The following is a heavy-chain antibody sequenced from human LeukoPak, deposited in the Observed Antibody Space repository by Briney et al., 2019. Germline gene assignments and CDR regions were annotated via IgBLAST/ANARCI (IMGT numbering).Heavy chain of an antibody. D-gene: IGHD3-22*01. Sequence: GGSLRLSCAASGLTFSGSLIHWVRQASGKGLEWVGLVRSKANSYATSYSASVKGRFTISRDDSKNTAYLQMNSLNTEDTAIYYCTSLDNYDSSYYMDVWGKGTTVTVSS. CDR3: TSLDNYDSSYYMDV. V-gene: IGHV3-73*01. CDR1: GLTFSGSL. J-gene: IGHJ6*03. CDR2: VRSKANSYAT.